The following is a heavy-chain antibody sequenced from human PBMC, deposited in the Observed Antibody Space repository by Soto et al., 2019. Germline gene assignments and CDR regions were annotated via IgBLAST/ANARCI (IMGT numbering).Heavy chain of an antibody. CDR2: ISARGGST. J-gene: IGHJ6*02. CDR1: GFTFSSYT. Sequence: PGGSLRLSCAASGFTFSSYTMNWVRQAPGKGLEWVSLISARGGSTYYADSVKGRFTISRDNSKNTLYLQMNSLRDEDTAVYYCARDSSGRQYYGMDVWGQGTTVTVSS. D-gene: IGHD3-22*01. CDR3: ARDSSGRQYYGMDV. V-gene: IGHV3-23*01.